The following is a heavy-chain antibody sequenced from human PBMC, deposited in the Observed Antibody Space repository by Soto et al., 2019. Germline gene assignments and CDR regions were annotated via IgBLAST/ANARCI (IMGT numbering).Heavy chain of an antibody. CDR3: ARDVLTGIGPHVYDY. D-gene: IGHD3-10*02. V-gene: IGHV2-26*01. Sequence: QVTLKESGPVLVKPTEPLTLTCTVSGFSLSNTRMGVSWIRQPPGKALEWLAHIFSNDEKSYSTSLKSRLTISKDTSKSQVVLTMTNMDPVDTATYYCARDVLTGIGPHVYDYWGQGTLVTVSS. CDR1: GFSLSNTRMG. CDR2: IFSNDEK. J-gene: IGHJ4*02.